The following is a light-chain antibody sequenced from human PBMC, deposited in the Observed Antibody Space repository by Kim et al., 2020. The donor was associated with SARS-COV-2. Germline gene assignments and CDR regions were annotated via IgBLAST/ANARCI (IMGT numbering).Light chain of an antibody. V-gene: IGKV1-39*01. CDR1: QSISSH. Sequence: DIQMTQSPSSLSASVGDRVTITCRTTQSISSHLNWYQQKPGRAPKLLISAASTLQGGVPSRFSGSGSETDFTLTISSLQTEDFATYFCQQSNITPFTFGPGTKGDSK. CDR2: AAS. CDR3: QQSNITPFT. J-gene: IGKJ3*01.